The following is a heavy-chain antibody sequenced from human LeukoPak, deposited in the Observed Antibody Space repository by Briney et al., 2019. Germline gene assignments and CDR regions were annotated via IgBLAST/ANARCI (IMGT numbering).Heavy chain of an antibody. J-gene: IGHJ5*02. Sequence: LGESLKISCKAAGYICTSYWICWVRQMPGKGLGWMEIIYPGDSYTRYSPSVQGHVTMSAHKSICPAYLQWSTVDASDTAMYYCARHGRIAAAVAWFDPWGQGTLVTVSS. CDR2: IYPGDSYT. V-gene: IGHV5-51*01. D-gene: IGHD6-13*01. CDR3: ARHGRIAAAVAWFDP. CDR1: GYICTSYW.